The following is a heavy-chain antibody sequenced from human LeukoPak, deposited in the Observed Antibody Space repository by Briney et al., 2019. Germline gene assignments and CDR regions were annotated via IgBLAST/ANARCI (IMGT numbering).Heavy chain of an antibody. Sequence: GGSLRLFCAASGFTFSSYNMNWVRQAPGKGLEWISYISNSRTTIYYADSVKGRFTISRDNAKNSLYLQMNSLRAEDTAVYYCASPAPDDAFDIWGQGTMVTVSS. J-gene: IGHJ3*02. CDR3: ASPAPDDAFDI. CDR2: ISNSRTTI. V-gene: IGHV3-48*04. CDR1: GFTFSSYN.